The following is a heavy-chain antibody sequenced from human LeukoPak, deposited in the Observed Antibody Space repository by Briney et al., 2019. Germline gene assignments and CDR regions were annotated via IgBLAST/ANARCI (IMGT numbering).Heavy chain of an antibody. D-gene: IGHD4-17*01. CDR2: INSDGSST. J-gene: IGHJ4*02. Sequence: GGSLRLSCAASGFTFSSYWMHWVRQAPGKGPVWVSRINSDGSSTSYADSVKGRFTISRDNAKNTLYLQMNSLRAEDTAVYYCARDTDTVTTILDYWGQGTLVTVSS. V-gene: IGHV3-74*01. CDR3: ARDTDTVTTILDY. CDR1: GFTFSSYW.